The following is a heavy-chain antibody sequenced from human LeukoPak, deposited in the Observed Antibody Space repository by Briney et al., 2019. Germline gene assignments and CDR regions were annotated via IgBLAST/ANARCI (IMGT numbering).Heavy chain of an antibody. J-gene: IGHJ4*02. D-gene: IGHD3-10*01. CDR2: IYHGGTT. Sequence: SETLSLTCSVSGGTLSTYTWSWVRQSPGRGLEWIGYIYHGGTTNYSPSLKSRATISAHTARNQFSLRLRSVTAADTAIYYCARDTSVGSGMQYWGQGTLVSVSS. CDR1: GGTLSTYT. CDR3: ARDTSVGSGMQY. V-gene: IGHV4-59*01.